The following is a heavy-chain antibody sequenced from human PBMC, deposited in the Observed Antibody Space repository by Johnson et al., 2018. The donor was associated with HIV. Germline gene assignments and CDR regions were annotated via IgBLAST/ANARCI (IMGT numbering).Heavy chain of an antibody. CDR2: ISGIGGSP. V-gene: IGHV3-NL1*01. Sequence: QMLLVESGGGVVQPGGSMRLSCAASRITLSSYGMHWVRQAPGQGLEWVSAISGIGGSPYSAYSVKGRFTISRDNSKNTLYLQMHILSAEDTAVYYCAREGPEPWAFDIWGQGTMVTVSS. CDR1: RITLSSYG. D-gene: IGHD1-14*01. J-gene: IGHJ3*02. CDR3: AREGPEPWAFDI.